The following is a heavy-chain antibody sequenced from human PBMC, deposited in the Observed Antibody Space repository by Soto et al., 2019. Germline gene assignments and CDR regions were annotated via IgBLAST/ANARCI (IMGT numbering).Heavy chain of an antibody. Sequence: GGSLRLSCAASGFTFSRFNMNLVRQAPGKGLEWVSYIRSTSTTIHYADSVKGRFIISRDNAKNSLYLQMNSLRAEDTAVYYCTRDPHALDIWGQGTTVTV. CDR1: GFTFSRFN. CDR2: IRSTSTTI. CDR3: TRDPHALDI. J-gene: IGHJ3*02. V-gene: IGHV3-48*01.